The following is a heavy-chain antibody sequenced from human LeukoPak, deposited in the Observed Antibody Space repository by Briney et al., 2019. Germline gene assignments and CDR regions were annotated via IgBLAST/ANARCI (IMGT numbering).Heavy chain of an antibody. V-gene: IGHV1-2*02. CDR3: ARESRVAGSDY. CDR2: INPHSGGT. D-gene: IGHD3-3*01. J-gene: IGHJ4*02. Sequence: GASVKVSCKASGYTFTGYYIHWVRQAPGQGLEWMGWINPHSGGTNYAQKFQGGVTMTRDTSITTAYMELSSLRSEDMAVYYCARESRVAGSDYWGQGTLVTVSS. CDR1: GYTFTGYY.